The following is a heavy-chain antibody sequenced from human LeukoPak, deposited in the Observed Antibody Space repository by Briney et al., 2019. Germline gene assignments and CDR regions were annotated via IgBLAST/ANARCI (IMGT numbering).Heavy chain of an antibody. CDR3: ARDRDFTPGYFDY. CDR1: GGSISSSSYY. D-gene: IGHD3-10*01. CDR2: IYYSGST. Sequence: SETLSLTCTVSGGSISSSSYYWGWIRQPPGKGLEWIGSIYYSGSTYYNPSLKSRVTISVDTSKNQFSLKLSSVTAADTAVYYCARDRDFTPGYFDYWGQGTLVTVSS. J-gene: IGHJ4*02. V-gene: IGHV4-39*07.